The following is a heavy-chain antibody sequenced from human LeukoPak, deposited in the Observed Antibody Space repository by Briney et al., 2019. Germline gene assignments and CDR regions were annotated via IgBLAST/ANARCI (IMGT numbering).Heavy chain of an antibody. CDR2: INPSGGST. D-gene: IGHD6-13*01. J-gene: IGHJ1*01. V-gene: IGHV1-46*01. CDR3: AREQQPQYFQH. Sequence: ASVKVSCKASGYTFTSYYMHWVRQAPGQGLEWMGIINPSGGSTSYAQKFQGRVTMTRDMSTSTVYMELSSLRSEDTAVYYCAREQQPQYFQHWGQGTLVTVSS. CDR1: GYTFTSYY.